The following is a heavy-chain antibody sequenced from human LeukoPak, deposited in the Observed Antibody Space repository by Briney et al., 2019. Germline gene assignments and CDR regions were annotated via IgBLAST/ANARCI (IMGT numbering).Heavy chain of an antibody. CDR3: ARDDPLGY. CDR1: GGSISSGSYY. CDR2: IYTSGST. V-gene: IGHV4-61*02. J-gene: IGHJ4*02. Sequence: SETLSLTCTVSGGSISSGSYYWSWIRQPAGKGLEWIGRIYTSGSTNYNPSLKSRVTISVDTSKNQFSLKLSSVTAADTAVHYCARDDPLGYWGQGTLVTVSS.